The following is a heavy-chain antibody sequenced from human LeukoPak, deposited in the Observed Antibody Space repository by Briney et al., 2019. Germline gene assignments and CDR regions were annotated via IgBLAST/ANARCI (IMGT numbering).Heavy chain of an antibody. CDR1: GYTFTSYG. Sequence: ASVKVSCKASGYTFTSYGISWVRQAPGQGLEWMGWISAYNGNTNYAQKLQGRVTMTTDTSTSTAYMELRSLRSDDTAVYYCARDAAGSGGDANFDYWGQGTLVTVSS. D-gene: IGHD2-21*02. CDR2: ISAYNGNT. J-gene: IGHJ4*02. V-gene: IGHV1-18*01. CDR3: ARDAAGSGGDANFDY.